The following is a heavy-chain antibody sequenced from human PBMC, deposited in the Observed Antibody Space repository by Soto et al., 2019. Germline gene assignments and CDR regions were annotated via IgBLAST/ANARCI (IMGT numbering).Heavy chain of an antibody. CDR1: GFTFDTYT. D-gene: IGHD2-8*02. CDR2: ISATTTYK. V-gene: IGHV3-21*01. Sequence: LRLSCTASGFTFDTYTMNWLRQAPGRGLEWVSSISATTTYKYYAAAVEGRFTISRDNAKNSLYLQTNSLGAEDTAVYYCARGSASKSGHLWYFDLWGRGTLVTVSS. CDR3: ARGSASKSGHLWYFDL. J-gene: IGHJ2*01.